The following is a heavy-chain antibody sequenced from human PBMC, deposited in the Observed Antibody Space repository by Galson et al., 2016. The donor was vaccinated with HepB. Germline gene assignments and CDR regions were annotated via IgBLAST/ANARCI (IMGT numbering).Heavy chain of an antibody. D-gene: IGHD3-10*02. CDR2: MSSDGSEQ. CDR3: AKDWSTTTCVQGCLDV. Sequence: SLRLSCAASGFRFSDYGMHWVRQAPDRGLEWVAAMSSDGSEQYYADSVKGRFTISRDKSQNTLFLQMNSLRAEDTAVYYCAKDWSTTTCVQGCLDVWGQGTTVTVSS. J-gene: IGHJ6*02. V-gene: IGHV3-30*18. CDR1: GFRFSDYG.